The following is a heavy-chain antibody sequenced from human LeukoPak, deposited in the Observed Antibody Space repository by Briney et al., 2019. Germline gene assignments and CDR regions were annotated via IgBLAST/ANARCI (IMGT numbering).Heavy chain of an antibody. D-gene: IGHD1-1*01. J-gene: IGHJ4*02. CDR1: GGSISPYY. Sequence: PSETLSLTCTVAGGSISPYYWRWVRQPPGKGIDCIGYIYHSRSTNYNPSLKSRVTISLDTSKNQFSLKLNSVTAADTAVYYCARWANWNHDYWGQGTLVTVSS. CDR3: ARWANWNHDY. V-gene: IGHV4-59*01. CDR2: IYHSRST.